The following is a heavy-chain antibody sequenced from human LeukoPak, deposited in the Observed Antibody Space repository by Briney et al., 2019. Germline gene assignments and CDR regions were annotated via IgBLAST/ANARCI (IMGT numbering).Heavy chain of an antibody. CDR2: ISSSNNYI. Sequence: GGSLRLSCAASGFTFSSYSMNWVRQAPGKGLEWVSSISSSNNYIYYADSVKGRFTISRDNAKNSLYLQMNSLRAEDTAVYYCARGLAVAGTRYFDYWGQGTLVTVSS. CDR3: ARGLAVAGTRYFDY. D-gene: IGHD6-19*01. V-gene: IGHV3-21*01. J-gene: IGHJ4*02. CDR1: GFTFSSYS.